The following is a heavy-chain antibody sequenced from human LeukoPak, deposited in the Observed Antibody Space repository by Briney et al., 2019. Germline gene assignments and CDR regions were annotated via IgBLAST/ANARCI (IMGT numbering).Heavy chain of an antibody. CDR3: ARINYYDSSGYYYAFDY. J-gene: IGHJ4*02. V-gene: IGHV4-38-2*02. D-gene: IGHD3-22*01. Sequence: SETLSLTCTVSGYSISSGYYWGWIRQPPGKGLEWIGSIYHSGSTYYNPSLKSRVTISVDTSKSQFSLKLSSVTAADTAVYYCARINYYDSSGYYYAFDYWGQGTLVTVSS. CDR2: IYHSGST. CDR1: GYSISSGYY.